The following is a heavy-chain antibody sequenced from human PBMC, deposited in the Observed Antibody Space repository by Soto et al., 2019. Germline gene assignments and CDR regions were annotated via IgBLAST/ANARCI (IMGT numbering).Heavy chain of an antibody. D-gene: IGHD3-10*01. CDR3: ARDLGGFGELFGFFDY. CDR2: ISYDGSNK. CDR1: GFTFSSYA. J-gene: IGHJ4*02. Sequence: GGSLRLSCAASGFTFSSYAMHWVRQAPGKGLEWVAVISYDGSNKYYADSVKGRFTISRDNSKNTLYLQMNSLRAEDTAVYYCARDLGGFGELFGFFDYWGQGTLVTVSS. V-gene: IGHV3-30-3*01.